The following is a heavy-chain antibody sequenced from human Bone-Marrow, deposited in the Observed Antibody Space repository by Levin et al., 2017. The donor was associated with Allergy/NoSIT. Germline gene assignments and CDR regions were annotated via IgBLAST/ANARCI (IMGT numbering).Heavy chain of an antibody. V-gene: IGHV3-30*04. Sequence: GGSLRLSCAASGFTFGSYAMHWVRQAPGKGLEWVAVLSFDRSEENYGDSVKGRFTISRDNSKNTLYLQMNSLRLEDTAVYFCARDLYGYGPFDYWGQGTLVTVSS. CDR2: LSFDRSEE. CDR3: ARDLYGYGPFDY. CDR1: GFTFGSYA. J-gene: IGHJ4*02. D-gene: IGHD5-18*01.